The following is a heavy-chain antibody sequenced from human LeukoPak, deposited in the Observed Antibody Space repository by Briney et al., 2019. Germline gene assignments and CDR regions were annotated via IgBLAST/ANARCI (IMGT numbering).Heavy chain of an antibody. D-gene: IGHD1-1*01. CDR2: INTNTGNP. V-gene: IGHV7-4-1*02. CDR3: ARDIKRSPRN. J-gene: IGHJ4*02. Sequence: ASVKVSCKASGYTFTRNALIWVRQAPGQGLEWMGWINTNTGNPTYAQGFTGRFVFSLDTSVSTAYLQISSLKAEDTAVYYCARDIKRSPRNWGQGTLVTVSS. CDR1: GYTFTRNA.